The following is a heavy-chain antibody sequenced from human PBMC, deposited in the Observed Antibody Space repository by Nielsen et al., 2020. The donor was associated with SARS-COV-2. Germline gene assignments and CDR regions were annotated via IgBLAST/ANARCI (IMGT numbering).Heavy chain of an antibody. V-gene: IGHV3-74*01. CDR3: AAQWLVLDY. CDR2: INSDGSST. D-gene: IGHD6-19*01. Sequence: GESLKISCAASGFTFSSYWMHWVRQAPGKGLVWVSRINSDGSSTSYADSVKGRFTISRDNAKNTLYLQMNSLRAEDTAVYYCAAQWLVLDYWGQGTLVTVSS. CDR1: GFTFSSYW. J-gene: IGHJ4*02.